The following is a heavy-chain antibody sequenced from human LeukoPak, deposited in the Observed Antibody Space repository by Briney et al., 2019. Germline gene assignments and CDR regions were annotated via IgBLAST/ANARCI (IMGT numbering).Heavy chain of an antibody. D-gene: IGHD4-17*01. V-gene: IGHV5-51*01. Sequence: GESLKISCKGSGYSFTSYWIGWVRQMPGKGLEWMGIIYPGDSDTRYSPSFQGQVTISADKSISTAYLQWSSLKASDTAMYYCARQGDYGDYVEEYYYYGMDVWGQGTTVTVSS. CDR3: ARQGDYGDYVEEYYYYGMDV. CDR1: GYSFTSYW. CDR2: IYPGDSDT. J-gene: IGHJ6*02.